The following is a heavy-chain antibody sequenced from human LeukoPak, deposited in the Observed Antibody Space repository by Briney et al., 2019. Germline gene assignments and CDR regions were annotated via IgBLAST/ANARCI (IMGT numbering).Heavy chain of an antibody. J-gene: IGHJ6*03. D-gene: IGHD6-13*01. V-gene: IGHV1-8*01. Sequence: GASVKVSCKASGHTFTSYDINWVRQATGQGLEWMGWMNPNSGNTGYAQKFQGRVTMTRNTSISTAYMELSSLRSEDTAVYYCARAGIAALRARPRYYMDVWGKGTTVTVSS. CDR3: ARAGIAALRARPRYYMDV. CDR2: MNPNSGNT. CDR1: GHTFTSYD.